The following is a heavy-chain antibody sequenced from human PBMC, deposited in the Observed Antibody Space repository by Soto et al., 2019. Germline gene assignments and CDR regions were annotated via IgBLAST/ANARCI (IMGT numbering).Heavy chain of an antibody. Sequence: LRLSCAASGFTFSSHAMSWVRQAPGKGLEWVSGISGSGGSTYYADSVKGRFTISRDNSKNTLYLQMNSLRAEDTAVYYCAKVAANYGDYGSWFDPWGQGTLVTVSS. D-gene: IGHD4-17*01. CDR3: AKVAANYGDYGSWFDP. CDR2: ISGSGGST. J-gene: IGHJ5*02. CDR1: GFTFSSHA. V-gene: IGHV3-23*01.